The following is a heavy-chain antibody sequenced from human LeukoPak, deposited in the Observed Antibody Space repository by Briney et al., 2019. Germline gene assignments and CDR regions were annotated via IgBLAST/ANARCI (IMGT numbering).Heavy chain of an antibody. D-gene: IGHD6-13*01. J-gene: IGHJ6*02. V-gene: IGHV4-34*01. CDR3: ARGCSAAGTYYGMDV. CDR1: GGSFGGYY. Sequence: SETLSLTCAVYGGSFGGYYWSWIRQPPGKGLEWIGEINHSGSTNYNPSLKSRVTISVDTSKNQFSLKLSSVTAADTAVYYCARGCSAAGTYYGMDVWGQGTTVTVSS. CDR2: INHSGST.